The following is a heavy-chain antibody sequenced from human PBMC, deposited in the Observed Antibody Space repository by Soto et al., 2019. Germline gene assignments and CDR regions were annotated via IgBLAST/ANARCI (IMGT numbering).Heavy chain of an antibody. CDR3: AREYYYDSSGYVNWFDP. J-gene: IGHJ5*02. CDR2: IYYSGST. CDR1: GGSISSYY. D-gene: IGHD3-22*01. Sequence: SETLSLTCTVSGGSISSYYWSWIRQPPGKGLEWIGYIYYSGSTNYNPSLKSRVTISVDTSKNQFSLKLSSVTAADTAVYYCAREYYYDSSGYVNWFDPWGQGTLVTVSS. V-gene: IGHV4-59*01.